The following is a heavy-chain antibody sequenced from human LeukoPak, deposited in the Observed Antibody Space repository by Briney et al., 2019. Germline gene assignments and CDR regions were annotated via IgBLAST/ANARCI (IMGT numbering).Heavy chain of an antibody. Sequence: ASVKVSCKASGYTFTSYGISWVRQAPGQGLEWMGWISAYSGNTNYAQKLQGRVTMTTDTSTSTAYMELGSLRFEDTAVYYCTRSVRNGHIDYWGQGTLVTVSS. D-gene: IGHD2-21*01. V-gene: IGHV1-18*01. J-gene: IGHJ4*02. CDR1: GYTFTSYG. CDR2: ISAYSGNT. CDR3: TRSVRNGHIDY.